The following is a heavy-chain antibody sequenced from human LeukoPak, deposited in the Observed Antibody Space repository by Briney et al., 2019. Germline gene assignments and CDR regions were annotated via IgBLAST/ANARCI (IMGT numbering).Heavy chain of an antibody. V-gene: IGHV3-48*04. J-gene: IGHJ4*02. Sequence: GGSLRLSCAASGFPFSSYGMHWVRQAPGKGLEWVSYISSSGSTIYYADSVKGRFTISRDNAKNSLFLQMNSLRVEDTAVYYCARDGRWINYYDGSSPVWGQGTLVTVSS. D-gene: IGHD3-22*01. CDR1: GFPFSSYG. CDR2: ISSSGSTI. CDR3: ARDGRWINYYDGSSPV.